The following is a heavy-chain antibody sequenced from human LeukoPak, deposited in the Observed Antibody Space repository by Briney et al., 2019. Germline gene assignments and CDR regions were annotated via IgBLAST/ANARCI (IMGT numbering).Heavy chain of an antibody. J-gene: IGHJ4*02. CDR2: ISYDGSNK. CDR3: AKGLSLGRTYFDY. CDR1: GFTFSSYG. V-gene: IGHV3-30*18. Sequence: SGGSLRLSCAASGFTFSSYGMHWVRQAPGKGLEWVAVISYDGSNKYYADSVKGRFTISRDNSKNTLYLQMNSLRAEDTAVYYCAKGLSLGRTYFDYWGQGTLVTVSS. D-gene: IGHD1-26*01.